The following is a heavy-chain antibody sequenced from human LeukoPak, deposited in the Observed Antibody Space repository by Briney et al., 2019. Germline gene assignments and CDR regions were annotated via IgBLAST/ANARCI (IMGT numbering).Heavy chain of an antibody. J-gene: IGHJ4*02. V-gene: IGHV3-23*01. CDR3: AKSHDSSGSDY. D-gene: IGHD3-22*01. CDR1: GFTFSSYV. Sequence: GGSLRLSCAASGFTFSSYVMSWVRQAPGKGLEWVSAISGSGGSKYYADSVKGRFTISRDNSKNTLYMQMNSLRAEDTAVYYCAKSHDSSGSDYWGQGTLVTVSS. CDR2: ISGSGGSK.